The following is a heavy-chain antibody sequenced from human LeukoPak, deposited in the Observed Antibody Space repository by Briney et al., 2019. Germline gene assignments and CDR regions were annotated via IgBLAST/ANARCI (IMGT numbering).Heavy chain of an antibody. V-gene: IGHV4-39*07. D-gene: IGHD6-19*01. Sequence: TAEPLSLTCSVSGGSISSSSYYWGWIRQPPGRGLEWIGCTYCRGSPYYTPSLKGRVTISVDTSKNQFSLKVRSVTAGDTPVYYCARDRSSGWVLIDVWGQGTTVTVS. CDR1: GGSISSSSYY. CDR2: TYCRGSP. CDR3: ARDRSSGWVLIDV. J-gene: IGHJ6*02.